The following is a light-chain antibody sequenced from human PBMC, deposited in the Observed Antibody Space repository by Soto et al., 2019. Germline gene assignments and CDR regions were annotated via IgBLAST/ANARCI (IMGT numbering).Light chain of an antibody. CDR3: QQYDSYSYT. V-gene: IGKV1-16*02. CDR1: QDISNY. J-gene: IGKJ2*01. Sequence: DIQMTQSPSSLSASVGDRVTITCRASQDISNYLAWFQQRPGKAPKSLIYAASSLQSGVPSKFSGSRSGTEFTLTICSLQPDDFATYYCQQYDSYSYTFGQGTK. CDR2: AAS.